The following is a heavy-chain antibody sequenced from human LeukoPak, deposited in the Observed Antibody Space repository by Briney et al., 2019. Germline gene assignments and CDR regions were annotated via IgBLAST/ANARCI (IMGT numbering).Heavy chain of an antibody. J-gene: IGHJ3*02. CDR2: IYYSGST. Sequence: PPETLSLTCTVSGGSISSGDYYWSWIRQPPGKGLEWIGYIYYSGSTYYNPSLKSRVTISVDTSKNQFSLKLSSVTAADTAVYYCARDHSDFWSGYYTDHRAFDIWGQGTMVTVSS. V-gene: IGHV4-30-4*08. CDR1: GGSISSGDYY. CDR3: ARDHSDFWSGYYTDHRAFDI. D-gene: IGHD3-3*01.